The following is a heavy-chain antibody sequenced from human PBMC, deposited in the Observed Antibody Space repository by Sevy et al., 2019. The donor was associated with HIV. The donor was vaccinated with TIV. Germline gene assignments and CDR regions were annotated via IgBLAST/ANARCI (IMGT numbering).Heavy chain of an antibody. J-gene: IGHJ4*02. CDR2: IRFDGTIQ. CDR1: GFTFSTYG. Sequence: GGSLRLSCAASGFTFSTYGMHWVRQAPGKGLEWVAFIRFDGTIQYYTDSVKGRLTISRDNSKNTLYLQMNSLRAEDTAVYYCATNTDYGDSDYWGQGTLVTVSS. D-gene: IGHD4-17*01. CDR3: ATNTDYGDSDY. V-gene: IGHV3-30*02.